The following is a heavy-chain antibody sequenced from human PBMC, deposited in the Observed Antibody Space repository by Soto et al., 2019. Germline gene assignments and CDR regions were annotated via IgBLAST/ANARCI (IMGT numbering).Heavy chain of an antibody. J-gene: IGHJ4*02. CDR3: ARVVYCSSGSCYGRYYFDY. V-gene: IGHV4-59*01. D-gene: IGHD2-15*01. CDR2: IYYSGST. Sequence: SETLSLTCTISGGSISSYYWSWIRQPPGKGLEWIGYIYYSGSTNYNPSLKSRVTISVDTSKNQFSLKLSSVTAADAAVYYCARVVYCSSGSCYGRYYFDYWGQGTLVTVSS. CDR1: GGSISSYY.